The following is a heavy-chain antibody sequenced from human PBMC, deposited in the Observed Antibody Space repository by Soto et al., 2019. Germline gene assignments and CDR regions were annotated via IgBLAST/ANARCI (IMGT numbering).Heavy chain of an antibody. CDR1: GFTFSSYG. V-gene: IGHV3-48*02. D-gene: IGHD3-22*01. CDR2: ISSSSSTI. Sequence: GGSLRLSCAASGFTFSSYGMNWVRQAPGKGLEWVSYISSSSSTIYYADSVKGRFTISRDNAKNSLYLQMNSLRDEDTAVYYCARDPPYYYDSSGYYLTPTPDAFDIWGQGTMVTVSS. J-gene: IGHJ3*02. CDR3: ARDPPYYYDSSGYYLTPTPDAFDI.